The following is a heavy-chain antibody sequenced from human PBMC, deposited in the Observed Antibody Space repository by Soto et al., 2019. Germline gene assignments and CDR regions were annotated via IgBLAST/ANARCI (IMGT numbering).Heavy chain of an antibody. CDR3: SRDDSDWFFN. V-gene: IGHV3-30*03. CDR1: GFTFSNYA. D-gene: IGHD3-9*01. CDR2: VSYDGDNE. Sequence: GGSLRLSCVASGFTFSNYAMHWVRQAPGKGLEWVAIVSYDGDNEYYADSVRGRFFISRDNSRNTLYLQMNSLESEDTAVYYCSRDDSDWFFNWGRGTLVTVSS. J-gene: IGHJ4*02.